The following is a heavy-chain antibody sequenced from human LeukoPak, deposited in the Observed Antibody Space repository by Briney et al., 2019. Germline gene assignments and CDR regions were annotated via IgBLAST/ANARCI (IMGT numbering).Heavy chain of an antibody. Sequence: ETLSLTCTVSGGSISSSSYYWGWIRQPPGKGLEGVSSITGSTGSTYYADSVKGRFTISRDNSKNTLYLQMNSLRAEDTAVYYCAKRYSGSSGLYNFDYWGQGTLVTVSS. CDR3: AKRYSGSSGLYNFDY. V-gene: IGHV3-23*01. D-gene: IGHD1-26*01. CDR1: GGSISSSSYY. CDR2: ITGSTGST. J-gene: IGHJ4*02.